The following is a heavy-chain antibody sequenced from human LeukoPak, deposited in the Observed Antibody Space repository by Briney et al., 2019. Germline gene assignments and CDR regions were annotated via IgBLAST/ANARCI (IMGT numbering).Heavy chain of an antibody. Sequence: SETLSLTCTVSGGSISSSSYYWGWIRQPPGKGLEWIGRIYYSGSTYYNPSLKSRVTISVDTSKNQFSLRLSSVTAADTAVYYCARAICRGGSCYSIYYYYYMDVWGKGTTVTVSS. CDR2: IYYSGST. J-gene: IGHJ6*03. V-gene: IGHV4-39*07. CDR1: GGSISSSSYY. CDR3: ARAICRGGSCYSIYYYYYMDV. D-gene: IGHD2-15*01.